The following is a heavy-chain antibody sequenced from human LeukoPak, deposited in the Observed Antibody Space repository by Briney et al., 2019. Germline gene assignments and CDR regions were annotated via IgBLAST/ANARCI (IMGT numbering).Heavy chain of an antibody. D-gene: IGHD4/OR15-4a*01. CDR1: GFTFTNAW. J-gene: IGHJ4*02. CDR3: TTGSGAMTIGH. V-gene: IGHV3-15*01. Sequence: GGSLRLSCEASGFTFTNAWMSWVRQAPGKGLQWVGRINSKTYGGTTYYAAPVKGRFTISRDYSRNTQYLQMNGLKTEDTAVYYCTTGSGAMTIGHWGQGTLVTVSS. CDR2: INSKTYGGTT.